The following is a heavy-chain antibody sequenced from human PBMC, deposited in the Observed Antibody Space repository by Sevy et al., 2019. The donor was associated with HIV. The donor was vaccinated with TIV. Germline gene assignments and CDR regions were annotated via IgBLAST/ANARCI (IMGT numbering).Heavy chain of an antibody. CDR1: GFTFSLYS. Sequence: GGSLRLSCAASGFTFSLYSLNWVRQAPGKGLEWVSSITRSSSYIYYTDSVKGRFTISRDNVKNSLYLQMNSLRVEDTAVYYCARAYGDYVGGYYFDYWGQGALVTVSS. J-gene: IGHJ4*02. V-gene: IGHV3-21*01. D-gene: IGHD4-17*01. CDR3: ARAYGDYVGGYYFDY. CDR2: ITRSSSYI.